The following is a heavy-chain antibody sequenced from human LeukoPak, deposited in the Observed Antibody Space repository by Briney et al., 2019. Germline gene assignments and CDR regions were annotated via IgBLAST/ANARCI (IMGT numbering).Heavy chain of an antibody. J-gene: IGHJ3*02. Sequence: GGSLRLSCAASVFTFSSYAMSWVRQAPGKGLEGVSAISGRGGSTYYADSLKGRFTISRDNSKNTLYLQMNSLRAEDTAVYYCAKDPLVATIDDAFDIWGQGTMVTVSS. CDR3: AKDPLVATIDDAFDI. V-gene: IGHV3-23*01. CDR1: VFTFSSYA. D-gene: IGHD5-12*01. CDR2: ISGRGGST.